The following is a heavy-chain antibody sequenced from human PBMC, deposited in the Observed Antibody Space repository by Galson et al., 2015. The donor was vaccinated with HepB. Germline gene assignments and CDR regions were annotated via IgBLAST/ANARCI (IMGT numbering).Heavy chain of an antibody. J-gene: IGHJ6*02. CDR2: ISSSSSTI. V-gene: IGHV3-48*02. D-gene: IGHD5-18*01. Sequence: SLRLSCAASGFTFSSYSMNWVRQAPGKGLEWVSYISSSSSTIYYADSVKGRFTISRDNAKNSLYLQMNSLRDEDTAVYYCARDPVDTAMVTGYYYYYGMDVWGQGTTVTVSS. CDR1: GFTFSSYS. CDR3: ARDPVDTAMVTGYYYYYGMDV.